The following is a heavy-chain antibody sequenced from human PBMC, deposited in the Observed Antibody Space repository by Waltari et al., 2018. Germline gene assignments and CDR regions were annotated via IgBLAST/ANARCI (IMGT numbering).Heavy chain of an antibody. J-gene: IGHJ3*01. D-gene: IGHD6-6*01. CDR2: IYSSATT. CDR1: GFTVTRTY. V-gene: IGHV3-66*01. Sequence: EGQLVESGGGLVKPGGSLRLSCAASGFTVTRTYMNWVRQAPGTRLEWVSTIYSSATTFYADSVKGRFTIARDNSKNILCLQMDDLRVNDTAVYFCARGGQIVRPRPLDLWGPGTLVTVSS. CDR3: ARGGQIVRPRPLDL.